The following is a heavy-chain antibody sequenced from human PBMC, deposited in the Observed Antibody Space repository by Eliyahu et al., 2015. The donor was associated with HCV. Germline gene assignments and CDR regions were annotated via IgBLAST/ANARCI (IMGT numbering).Heavy chain of an antibody. CDR1: GFTVSXNY. D-gene: IGHD3-22*01. V-gene: IGHV3-53*02. Sequence: EVQLVETGGGLIQPGGSLRLSCAASGFTVSXNYMSWXRQAPGKGLEWVSVIYSGGSTYYADSVKGRFTISRDNSKNTLYLQMNSLRAEDTAVYYCARIKGGREDSSGYYYHHFDYWGQGTLVTVSS. CDR3: ARIKGGREDSSGYYYHHFDY. J-gene: IGHJ4*02. CDR2: IYSGGST.